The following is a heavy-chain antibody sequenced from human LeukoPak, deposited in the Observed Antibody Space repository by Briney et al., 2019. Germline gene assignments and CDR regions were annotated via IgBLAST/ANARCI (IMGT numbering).Heavy chain of an antibody. CDR1: GGSLRGHY. V-gene: IGHV4-34*01. CDR2: INHSGST. D-gene: IGHD4-17*01. CDR3: ARGRCIDP. J-gene: IGHJ5*02. Sequence: SETLSLTCGVYGGSLRGHYWSWIRQPPGKGLEWVGEINHSGSTNYNPSFWGRVTISVDTSKNQFSLKLSSVTAADTAVYYCARGRCIDPWGQGTLVTVSS.